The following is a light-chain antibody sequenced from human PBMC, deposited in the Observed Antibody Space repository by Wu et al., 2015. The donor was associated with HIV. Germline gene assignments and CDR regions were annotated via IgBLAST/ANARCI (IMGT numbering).Light chain of an antibody. CDR1: HSISRSY. V-gene: IGKV3-20*01. CDR3: QQYGDSRT. Sequence: EVVLTQSPCTLSLSPGEGATLSCRASHSISRSYIAWYQQKPGQAPRLLIYGASSRATGVPDRFSGGGSGTDFTLTISRLEPEDFAVYYCQQYGDSRTFGQGTKVEI. CDR2: GAS. J-gene: IGKJ1*01.